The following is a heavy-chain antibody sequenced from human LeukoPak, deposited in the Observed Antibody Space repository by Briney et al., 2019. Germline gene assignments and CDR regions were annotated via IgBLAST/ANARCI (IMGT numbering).Heavy chain of an antibody. Sequence: GASLKISCKTSGYSFTSYWITWVRQMPGKGLEWMGIIYPDDSDTTYSPSFQGQVTISADKSINTAYLQWSSLKASDTAMYYCARRDYGGKHFDYWGQGTLVTVSS. J-gene: IGHJ4*02. CDR2: IYPDDSDT. D-gene: IGHD4-23*01. CDR3: ARRDYGGKHFDY. V-gene: IGHV5-51*01. CDR1: GYSFTSYW.